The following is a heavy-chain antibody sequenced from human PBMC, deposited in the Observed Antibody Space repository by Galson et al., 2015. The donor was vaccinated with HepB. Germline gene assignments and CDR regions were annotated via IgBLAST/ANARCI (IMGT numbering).Heavy chain of an antibody. J-gene: IGHJ4*02. D-gene: IGHD3-16*02. CDR3: ARVAGGGYPTAIDY. CDR1: GFFFGSYG. V-gene: IGHV3-33*08. Sequence: FLSLAGAAPGFFFGSYGMHWVHQPPGQGLVWAAAIWVDRTNKYYADSVKGRYTIYRDNSEHTLYLKMHNVRVDEPAVDFCARVAGGGYPTAIDYWGQGTLVTVSS. CDR2: IWVDRTNK.